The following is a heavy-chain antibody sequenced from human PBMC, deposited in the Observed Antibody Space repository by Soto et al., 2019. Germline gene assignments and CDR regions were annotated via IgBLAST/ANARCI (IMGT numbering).Heavy chain of an antibody. CDR3: ARDIVAGRGTYYFDY. D-gene: IGHD6-19*01. CDR2: IYSGGST. CDR1: GFTVSSNY. V-gene: IGHV3-66*01. Sequence: GGSLRLSCAASGFTVSSNYMSWVRQAPGKGLEWVSVIYSGGSTYYADSVKGRFTISRDNSKNTLYLQMNSLRAEDTAVYYCARDIVAGRGTYYFDYWGQGTLVTVSS. J-gene: IGHJ4*02.